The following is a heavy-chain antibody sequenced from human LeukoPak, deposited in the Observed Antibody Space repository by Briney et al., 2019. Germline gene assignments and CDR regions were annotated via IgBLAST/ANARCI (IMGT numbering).Heavy chain of an antibody. D-gene: IGHD5-18*01. J-gene: IGHJ4*02. CDR2: ISGSGSNT. V-gene: IGHV3-23*01. CDR1: GFTFSSCA. CDR3: AKTPRGYSYVPDY. Sequence: PGGSLRLSCTASGFTFSSCAMSWVRQAPGKGLEWVSTISGSGSNTYYADSVKGRFTISRDNSKNALYLQMHSLRADDTAVYFCAKTPRGYSYVPDYWGQGTLDTVPS.